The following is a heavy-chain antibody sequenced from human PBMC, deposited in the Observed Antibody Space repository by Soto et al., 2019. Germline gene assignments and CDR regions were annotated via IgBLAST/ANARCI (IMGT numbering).Heavy chain of an antibody. CDR3: ARDNPTAAPHHYCDY. D-gene: IGHD5-18*01. CDR2: IYHSGST. Sequence: QVQLQESGPGLVKPSGTLSLTCAVSGGSLSSSNWWRWVRQPPGKGLEWIGEIYHSGSTNYNPALKSRVTRSVDKSKNQVSLKLSSVTAADTAVYYCARDNPTAAPHHYCDYWGQGTLVTVSS. CDR1: GGSLSSSNW. J-gene: IGHJ4*02. V-gene: IGHV4-4*02.